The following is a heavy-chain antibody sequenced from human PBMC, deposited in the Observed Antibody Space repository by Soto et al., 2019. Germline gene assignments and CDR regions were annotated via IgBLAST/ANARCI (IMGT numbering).Heavy chain of an antibody. J-gene: IGHJ4*02. CDR1: GFTFSSYA. D-gene: IGHD2-8*01. CDR2: ISGSGGST. CDR3: AKAQGYCTNGVCYRSEAFDY. Sequence: GGSLRLSCAASGFTFSSYAMSWVRQAPGKGLEWVSAISGSGGSTYYADSVKGRFTISRDNSKNTLYLQMNSLRAEDTAVYYCAKAQGYCTNGVCYRSEAFDYWGQGXLVTVYS. V-gene: IGHV3-23*01.